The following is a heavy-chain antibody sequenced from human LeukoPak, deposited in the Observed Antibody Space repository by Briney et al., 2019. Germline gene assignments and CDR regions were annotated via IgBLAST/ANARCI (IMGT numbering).Heavy chain of an antibody. V-gene: IGHV1-2*02. CDR2: INPNSGGT. CDR3: AREHPDSSGYYFDY. CDR1: GYTFTGYY. J-gene: IGHJ4*02. D-gene: IGHD3-22*01. Sequence: ASVKVSCKASGYTFTGYYMHWVRQAPGQGLEWMGWINPNSGGTNYAQKFQGRVTMTRDTSISTAYMELSRLRSDDTAVYYCAREHPDSSGYYFDYWGQGTLVTASS.